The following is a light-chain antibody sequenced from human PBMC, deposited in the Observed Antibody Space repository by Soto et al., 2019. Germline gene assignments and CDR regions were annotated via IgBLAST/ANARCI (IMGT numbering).Light chain of an antibody. V-gene: IGKV1-5*01. CDR3: QQYKSYWT. Sequence: ILRTQSPATLSSPLGQRVTFSCRASQSISRWVAWYQHKPGQAPRLLISGASTWATGVPSRFSGSGSGTEFTLTINSLQPDDFATYYCQQYKSYWTFGQGTKVDIK. J-gene: IGKJ1*01. CDR1: QSISRW. CDR2: GAS.